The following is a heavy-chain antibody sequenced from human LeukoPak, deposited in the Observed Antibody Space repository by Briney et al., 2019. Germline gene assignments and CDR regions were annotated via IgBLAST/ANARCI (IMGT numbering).Heavy chain of an antibody. D-gene: IGHD6-13*01. J-gene: IGHJ4*02. CDR1: GFTFSSLW. CDR2: IKQDGSEV. V-gene: IGHV3-7*03. Sequence: GGSLRLSCVGSGFTFSSLWMSWVRQIPGKGLEWVANIKQDGSEVYYVDSVKGRFTISRDNAKNSLYLQMNSLRAEDTAVYYCAKTRPLDSSSWSHGDYWGQGTLVTVSS. CDR3: AKTRPLDSSSWSHGDY.